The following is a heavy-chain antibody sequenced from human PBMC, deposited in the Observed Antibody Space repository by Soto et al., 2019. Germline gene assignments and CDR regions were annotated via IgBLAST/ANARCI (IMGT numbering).Heavy chain of an antibody. Sequence: SETLSLTCTVSGGSISSYYWSWIQQPPGKGLEWIGYIYYSGSTNYNPSLKSRVTISVATSKNQFSLKLSSVTAADTAVYYCARDRKMGEVDSYYDFWSGYSDWYFDLWGRGTLVTVSS. CDR2: IYYSGST. CDR3: ARDRKMGEVDSYYDFWSGYSDWYFDL. CDR1: GGSISSYY. V-gene: IGHV4-59*01. D-gene: IGHD3-3*01. J-gene: IGHJ2*01.